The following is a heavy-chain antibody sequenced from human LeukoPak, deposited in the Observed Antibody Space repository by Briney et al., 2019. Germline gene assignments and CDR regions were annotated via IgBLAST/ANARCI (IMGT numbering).Heavy chain of an antibody. D-gene: IGHD3-3*01. CDR2: ISGSGSTI. V-gene: IGHV3-11*01. CDR3: ARSRITIFGVYDY. CDR1: GFTFSDYY. Sequence: PGGSLRLSCAASGFTFSDYYMSWIRQAPGKGLEWVSYISGSGSTIYYADSVKGRFTISRDNAKNSLYLQMNSLRAEDTAVYYCARSRITIFGVYDYWGQGTLVTVSS. J-gene: IGHJ4*02.